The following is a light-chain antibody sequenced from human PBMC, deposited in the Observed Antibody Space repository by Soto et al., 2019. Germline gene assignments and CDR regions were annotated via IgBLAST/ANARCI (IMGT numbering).Light chain of an antibody. CDR3: QQREDWPRA. CDR2: DAS. CDR1: QSVGDY. V-gene: IGKV3-11*01. Sequence: EIVLTQSPATLSLCPGERASLSCRASQSVGDYLGWYQQKPGQAPKLLIYDASQRATDGPARFSASGSGEEFNLTIRSREPGDFAIYYCQQREDWPRAFGGGTKVEFK. J-gene: IGKJ4*01.